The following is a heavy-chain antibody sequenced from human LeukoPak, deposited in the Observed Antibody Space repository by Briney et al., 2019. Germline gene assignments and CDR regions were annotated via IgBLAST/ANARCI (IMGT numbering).Heavy chain of an antibody. CDR3: ARSIAAAGTDY. J-gene: IGHJ4*02. D-gene: IGHD6-13*01. Sequence: ASVKVSCRASGYTFTGYYMHWVRQAPGQGLEWMGWINPNSGGTNYAQKFQGRVTMTGDTSISTAYMELSRLRSDDTAVYYCARSIAAAGTDYWGQGTLVTVSS. CDR2: INPNSGGT. V-gene: IGHV1-2*02. CDR1: GYTFTGYY.